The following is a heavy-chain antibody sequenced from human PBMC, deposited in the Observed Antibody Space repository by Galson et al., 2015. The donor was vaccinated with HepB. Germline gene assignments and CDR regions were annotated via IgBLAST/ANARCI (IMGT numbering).Heavy chain of an antibody. D-gene: IGHD1-26*01. CDR1: GGTFSSYA. V-gene: IGHV1-69*13. Sequence: SVKVSCKASGGTFSSYAISWVRQAPGQGLEWMGGIIPIFGTANYAQKFQGRVTITADESTSTAYMELSSLRSEDTAVYYCARGGIEVGATEGMAFDIWGQGTMVTVSS. CDR2: IIPIFGTA. J-gene: IGHJ3*02. CDR3: ARGGIEVGATEGMAFDI.